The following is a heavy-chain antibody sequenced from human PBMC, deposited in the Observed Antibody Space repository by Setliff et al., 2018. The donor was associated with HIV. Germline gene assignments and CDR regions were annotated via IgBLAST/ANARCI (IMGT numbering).Heavy chain of an antibody. V-gene: IGHV3-48*03. CDR2: ISNSGDTK. D-gene: IGHD3-10*02. CDR1: GFSFRTYE. CDR3: ARENYYVTEY. Sequence: GGSLRLSCAASGFSFRTYEMNWVRQAPGKGLEWISYISNSGDTKYYADSVKGRFTISRDNSKNTLYLQMNSLTAEDTAVYYCARENYYVTEYWGQGTLVTVSS. J-gene: IGHJ4*02.